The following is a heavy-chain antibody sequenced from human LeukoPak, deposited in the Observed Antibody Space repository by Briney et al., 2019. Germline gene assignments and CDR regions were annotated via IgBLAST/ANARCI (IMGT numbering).Heavy chain of an antibody. D-gene: IGHD2-15*01. J-gene: IGHJ4*02. CDR3: ASRPDAAQGPFDY. CDR2: IKQDGSEK. V-gene: IGHV3-7*03. CDR1: GFTFNNYW. Sequence: GGSLRLSCAVSGFTFNNYWMSWVRQAPGKGLELLANIKQDGSEKYYVASVKGRFTISRDSSKNTLYLQMNSLRAEDTAVYYCASRPDAAQGPFDYWGQGTLLTVSS.